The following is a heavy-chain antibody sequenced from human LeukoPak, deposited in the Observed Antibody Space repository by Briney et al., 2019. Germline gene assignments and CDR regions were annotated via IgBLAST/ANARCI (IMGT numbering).Heavy chain of an antibody. CDR1: GYTFTSYF. CDR3: ARDSADYGDYDY. D-gene: IGHD4-17*01. CDR2: INPSGGST. V-gene: IGHV1-46*01. J-gene: IGHJ4*02. Sequence: VASVKVSCKASGYTFTSYFMHWVRQAPGLGLDWMGIINPSGGSTSYAQKFQGRVTMTRDTSTSTVYMELSSLRSEDTAVYYCARDSADYGDYDYWGQGTLVTVSS.